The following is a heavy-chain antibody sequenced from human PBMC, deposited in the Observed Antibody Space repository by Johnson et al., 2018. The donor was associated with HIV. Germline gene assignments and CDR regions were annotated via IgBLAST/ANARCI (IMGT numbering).Heavy chain of an antibody. CDR1: GFTFSSYW. Sequence: VQLVESGGGLVQPGGSLRLSCAASGFTFSSYWMSWVRQAPGKGLEWVSYISGSGNAIYYADSVRGRFTISRDNAKNSLYLQMNSLRAEDTAVYYCATTRWSDTDPFDIWGQGTMVTVSS. J-gene: IGHJ3*02. D-gene: IGHD3-3*01. CDR3: ATTRWSDTDPFDI. CDR2: ISGSGNAI. V-gene: IGHV3-48*04.